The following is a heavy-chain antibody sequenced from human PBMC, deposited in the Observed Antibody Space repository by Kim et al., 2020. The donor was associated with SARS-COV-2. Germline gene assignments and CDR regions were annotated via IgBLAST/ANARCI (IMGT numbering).Heavy chain of an antibody. CDR2: VFASGST. CDR3: ARGKYYFDGSGNPWFWYFDI. V-gene: IGHV4-59*01. J-gene: IGHJ2*01. Sequence: SETLSLTCTVSGGSISYYYWTWIRQPPGKGLEWIGYVFASGSTNYTPSLESRVTISLGTSKKQFSLQLTSVTAADTAVYYCARGKYYFDGSGNPWFWYFDIWGGGTQVTLSS. CDR1: GGSISYYY. D-gene: IGHD3-22*01.